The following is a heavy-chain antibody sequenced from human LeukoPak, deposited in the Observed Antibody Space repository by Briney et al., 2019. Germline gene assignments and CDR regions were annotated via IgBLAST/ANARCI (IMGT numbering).Heavy chain of an antibody. V-gene: IGHV3-48*02. CDR3: ARGYMVAPDC. CDR2: ISSGSSTI. D-gene: IGHD5-12*01. J-gene: IGHJ4*02. Sequence: GGPLRLSCAVSGFTFSSYSMNWVRQAPGKGLEWVSYISSGSSTIYYADSVKGRFTISRDNAKNSLYLQMNSLRDEDTAVYYCARGYMVAPDCWGQGTLVTVSS. CDR1: GFTFSSYS.